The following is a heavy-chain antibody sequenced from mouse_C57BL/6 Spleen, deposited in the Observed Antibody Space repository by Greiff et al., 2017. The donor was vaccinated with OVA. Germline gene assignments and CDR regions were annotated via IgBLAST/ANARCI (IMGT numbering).Heavy chain of an antibody. J-gene: IGHJ4*01. V-gene: IGHV5-17*01. CDR1: GFTFSDYG. CDR3: AYGGYAMDY. D-gene: IGHD1-1*01. CDR2: ISSGSSTI. Sequence: EVHLVESGGGLVKPGGSRKLSCAASGFTFSDYGMHWVRQAPEKGLEWVAYISSGSSTIYYADTVKGRFTISRDNAKNTLFLQMTSLRSEDTAMYYCAYGGYAMDYWGQGTSVTVSS.